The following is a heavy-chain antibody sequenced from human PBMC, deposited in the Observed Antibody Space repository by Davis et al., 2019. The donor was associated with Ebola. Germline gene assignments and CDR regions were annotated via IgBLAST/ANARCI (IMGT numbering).Heavy chain of an antibody. CDR2: IIPIFGTA. J-gene: IGHJ6*02. Sequence: SVKVSCKASGYTFTSYGISWVRQAPGRGLEWMGGIIPIFGTANYAQKFQGRVTITADESTSTAYMELSSLRSEDTAVYYCARGHFGYYYGMDVWGQGTTVTVSS. CDR1: GYTFTSYG. D-gene: IGHD3-10*01. CDR3: ARGHFGYYYGMDV. V-gene: IGHV1-69*13.